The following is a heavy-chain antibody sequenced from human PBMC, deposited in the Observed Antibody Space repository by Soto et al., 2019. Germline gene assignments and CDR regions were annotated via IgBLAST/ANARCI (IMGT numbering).Heavy chain of an antibody. J-gene: IGHJ3*02. V-gene: IGHV3-74*01. CDR1: GFTFSYYW. Sequence: EVPLVESGGGLVQPGESLRLSWAASGFTFSYYWMHLVRQAPGKGLVGVSRIHSDGSSTTYADSVKGRFTISRDNDRNTVYLQMNSLRVEGTAVYYCARGDRGSFDIWGQGTVVTGPS. CDR3: ARGDRGSFDI. CDR2: IHSDGSST. D-gene: IGHD1-26*01.